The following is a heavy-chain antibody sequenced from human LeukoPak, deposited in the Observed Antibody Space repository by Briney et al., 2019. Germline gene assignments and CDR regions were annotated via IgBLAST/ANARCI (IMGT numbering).Heavy chain of an antibody. D-gene: IGHD4-11*01. Sequence: ASVKVSCKTSGYTFTDYYIHWVRQAPGQGLEWMGWINPNSGETNSAQKFQGRVTMTGDTSISAAYMELRRVTSDDTAVYYCARDRDYSNTERGFDYWGQGTLVTVSS. CDR2: INPNSGET. CDR1: GYTFTDYY. J-gene: IGHJ4*02. CDR3: ARDRDYSNTERGFDY. V-gene: IGHV1-2*02.